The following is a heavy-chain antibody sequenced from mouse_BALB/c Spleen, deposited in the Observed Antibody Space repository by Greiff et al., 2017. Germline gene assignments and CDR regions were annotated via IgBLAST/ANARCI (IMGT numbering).Heavy chain of an antibody. Sequence: VQLQQSAAELARPGASVKMSCKASGYTFTSYTMHWVKQRPGQGLEWIGYINPSSGYTEYNQKFKDKTTLTADKSSSTAYMQLSSLTSEDSAVYYCARDYGNYVRYFDVWGAGTTVTVSS. V-gene: IGHV1-4*02. CDR2: INPSSGYT. CDR1: GYTFTSYT. J-gene: IGHJ1*01. D-gene: IGHD2-1*01. CDR3: ARDYGNYVRYFDV.